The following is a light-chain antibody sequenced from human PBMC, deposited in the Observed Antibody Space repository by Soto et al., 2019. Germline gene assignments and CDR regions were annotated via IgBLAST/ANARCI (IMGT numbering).Light chain of an antibody. CDR3: AAWDGSLNGVV. Sequence: QSVLTQPPSASGTPGQRVTISCSGSSSNIGSNTVNWYQQLPGTAPKLLIYSYNQRPSGVPDRFSGSKSGTSASLAISGLQSEDEADYYCAAWDGSLNGVVFGGGTKLTVL. J-gene: IGLJ2*01. CDR2: SYN. V-gene: IGLV1-44*01. CDR1: SSNIGSNT.